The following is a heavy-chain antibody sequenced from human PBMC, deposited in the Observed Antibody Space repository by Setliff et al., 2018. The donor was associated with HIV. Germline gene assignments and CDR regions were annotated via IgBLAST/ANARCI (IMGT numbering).Heavy chain of an antibody. D-gene: IGHD6-25*01. CDR1: GYSFTSYW. CDR3: VRYIGAAAGYIDH. J-gene: IGHJ4*02. V-gene: IGHV5-51*01. Sequence: PGESLKISCKGSGYSFTSYWIGWVRQMPGKGLEWMGFIYPGDSDSRYSPSFRGQVTISADKSTTTAYLDWARLKASDTAMYYCVRYIGAAAGYIDHWGQGTLVTVSS. CDR2: IYPGDSDS.